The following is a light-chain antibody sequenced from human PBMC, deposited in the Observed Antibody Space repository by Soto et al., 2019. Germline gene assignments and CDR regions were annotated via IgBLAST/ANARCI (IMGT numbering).Light chain of an antibody. V-gene: IGLV2-23*02. CDR3: CSFAGNSAYV. CDR1: SSDVGNYNL. Sequence: QSVLTQPASVSGSPGQSVTISCTGTSSDVGNYNLVSWYQQHPGKAPKFLIFDVSKRPSGASDRFTGSKSGNTASPTISGLQAEDEADYYCCSFAGNSAYVFGSGTKVTVL. J-gene: IGLJ1*01. CDR2: DVS.